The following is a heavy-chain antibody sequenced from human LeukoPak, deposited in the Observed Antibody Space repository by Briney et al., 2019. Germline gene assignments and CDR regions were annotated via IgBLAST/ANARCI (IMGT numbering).Heavy chain of an antibody. J-gene: IGHJ3*02. V-gene: IGHV4-59*01. Sequence: SETLSLICTVSGGSISSYYWSWIRQPPGKGLEWIGYIYYSGSTNYNPSLKSRVTISVDTSKNQFSLKLSSVTAADTAVYYCARGSGSSNAFDIWGQGTMVIVSS. D-gene: IGHD2-15*01. CDR3: ARGSGSSNAFDI. CDR1: GGSISSYY. CDR2: IYYSGST.